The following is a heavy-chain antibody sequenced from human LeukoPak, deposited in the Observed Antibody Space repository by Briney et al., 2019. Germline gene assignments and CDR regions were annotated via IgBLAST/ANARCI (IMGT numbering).Heavy chain of an antibody. V-gene: IGHV3-33*01. CDR2: IWYDGSNK. CDR3: ARARNNYDSSGYSALDC. J-gene: IGHJ4*02. D-gene: IGHD3-22*01. Sequence: GGSLRLSCAASSGLLFSSDGTHWVRRAPGKGLEWVAVIWYDGSNKWYADSVKGRFTISRDNSKNTLYLQMDSLRAEDTAVYYCARARNNYDSSGYSALDCGGQGTLVTVSS. CDR1: GLLFSSDG.